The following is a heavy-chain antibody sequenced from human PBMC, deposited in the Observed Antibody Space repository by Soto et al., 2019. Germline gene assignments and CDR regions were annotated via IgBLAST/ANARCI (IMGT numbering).Heavy chain of an antibody. J-gene: IGHJ4*02. CDR3: ARGWSYDILTAYSY. D-gene: IGHD3-9*01. V-gene: IGHV1-69*13. Sequence: ASVKVSCKASGGTFNSYAISWVRQAPGQGLEWMGGIIPMFGTANYAQKFKGRVTITADESTSTGYMELSSLRSEDTAVYYCARGWSYDILTAYSYWGQGTPVTVGS. CDR1: GGTFNSYA. CDR2: IIPMFGTA.